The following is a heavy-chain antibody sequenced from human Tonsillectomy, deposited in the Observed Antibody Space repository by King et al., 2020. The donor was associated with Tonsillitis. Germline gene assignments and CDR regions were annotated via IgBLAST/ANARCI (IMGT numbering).Heavy chain of an antibody. D-gene: IGHD2-15*01. V-gene: IGHV3-21*01. J-gene: IGHJ6*02. CDR2: ISSSSSYI. Sequence: VQLVESGGGLVKPGGSLRLSCAASGFTFSSYSMNWVRQSPGKGLEWVSSISSSSSYIYYADSVKGRFAISRDNDKHSLYLQMNSQRAEDTAVYYCARDCSGGSGSPYYYGMDVWGHGTTVTVS. CDR3: ARDCSGGSGSPYYYGMDV. CDR1: GFTFSSYS.